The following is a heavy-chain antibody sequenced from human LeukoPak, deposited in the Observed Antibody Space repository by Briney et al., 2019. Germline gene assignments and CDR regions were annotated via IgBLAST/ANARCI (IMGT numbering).Heavy chain of an antibody. D-gene: IGHD3-10*01. Sequence: SETLSLTCAVYGGSFGGYYWGWIRQPPGKGLEWIGEINHSGSTNYNPSLKSRVTISVDTSKNQFSLKLSSVTAADTAVYYCASSGRFRPPVYWGQGTLVTVSS. V-gene: IGHV4-34*01. CDR3: ASSGRFRPPVY. J-gene: IGHJ4*02. CDR2: INHSGST. CDR1: GGSFGGYY.